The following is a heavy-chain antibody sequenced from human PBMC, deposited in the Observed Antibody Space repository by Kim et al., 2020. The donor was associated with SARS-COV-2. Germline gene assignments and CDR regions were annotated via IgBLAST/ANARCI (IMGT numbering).Heavy chain of an antibody. CDR1: LFTFLISF. CDR2: IWYDGSNK. CDR3: ARDLLVGATSYGMDV. J-gene: IGHJ6*02. D-gene: IGHD1-26*01. V-gene: IGHV3-33*01. Sequence: SLILSCASSLFTFLISFIHFFLHSPCNFLEFLAVIWYDGSNKYYADSVKGLFTISRDNSKNTLYLQMNSLRAEDTAVYYCARDLLVGATSYGMDVWG.